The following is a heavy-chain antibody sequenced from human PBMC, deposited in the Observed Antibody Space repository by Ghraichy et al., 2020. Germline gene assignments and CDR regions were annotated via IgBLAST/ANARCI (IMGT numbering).Heavy chain of an antibody. CDR1: GYTFTGYY. Sequence: ASVKVSCKASGYTFTGYYMHWVRQAPGQGLEWMGWINPNSGGTNYAQKFQGRVTMTRDTSISTAYMELSRLRSDDTAVYYCAREWRSSWNDYYYYYGMDVWGQGTTVTVSS. D-gene: IGHD6-13*01. CDR3: AREWRSSWNDYYYYYGMDV. J-gene: IGHJ6*02. V-gene: IGHV1-2*02. CDR2: INPNSGGT.